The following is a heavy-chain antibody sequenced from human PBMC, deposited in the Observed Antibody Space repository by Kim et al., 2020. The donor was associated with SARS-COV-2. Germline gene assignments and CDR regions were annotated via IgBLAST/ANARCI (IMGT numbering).Heavy chain of an antibody. CDR1: GFTFSSYA. CDR2: ISYDGSNK. V-gene: IGHV3-30-3*01. D-gene: IGHD3-3*01. CDR3: AREGATEVLRFLEWLPRPFDY. J-gene: IGHJ4*02. Sequence: GGSLRLSCAASGFTFSSYAMHWVRQAPGKGLEWVAVISYDGSNKYYADSVKGRFTISRDNSKNTLYLQMNSLRAEDTAVYYCAREGATEVLRFLEWLPRPFDYWGQGTLVTVSS.